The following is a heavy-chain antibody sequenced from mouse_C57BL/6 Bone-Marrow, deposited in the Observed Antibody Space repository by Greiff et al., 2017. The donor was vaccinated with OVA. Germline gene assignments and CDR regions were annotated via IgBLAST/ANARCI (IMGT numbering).Heavy chain of an antibody. V-gene: IGHV1-7*01. D-gene: IGHD1-1*01. J-gene: IGHJ3*01. Sequence: QVQLQQSGAELAKPGASVKLSCKASGYTFTSYWMHWVKQRPGQGLEWIGYINPSSGYTKYNQKFKDKATLTADKSSSTAYMQLSSLTYEDSAVYYCARSLPFYYYGSSLWFAYWGQGTLVTVSA. CDR2: INPSSGYT. CDR3: ARSLPFYYYGSSLWFAY. CDR1: GYTFTSYW.